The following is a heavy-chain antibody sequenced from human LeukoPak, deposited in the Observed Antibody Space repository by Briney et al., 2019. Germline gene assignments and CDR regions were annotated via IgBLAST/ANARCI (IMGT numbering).Heavy chain of an antibody. J-gene: IGHJ4*02. Sequence: GGSLRLSCAASGFTFDDYAMHWVRQAPGKGLDWVSVIYSGGSTYYADSVKGRFTISRDNPKNTLYLQMNSLRAEDTAVYYCARDDGSYGPFDYWGQGTLVTVSS. CDR3: ARDDGSYGPFDY. CDR2: IYSGGST. CDR1: GFTFDDYA. D-gene: IGHD5-18*01. V-gene: IGHV3-53*01.